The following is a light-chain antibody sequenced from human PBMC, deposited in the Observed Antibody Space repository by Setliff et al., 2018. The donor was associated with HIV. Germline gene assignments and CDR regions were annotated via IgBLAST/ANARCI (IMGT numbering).Light chain of an antibody. CDR1: SSDVGRYNT. CDR2: EVT. V-gene: IGLV2-23*02. CDR3: CSYVGGYF. Sequence: QSVLTQPASVSGSPGQSITISCTGTSSDVGRYNTVSWYQQHPGKAPKLMIYEVTKRPSGISGRFSASKSGNTASLTISGIQAEDEADYYCCSYVGGYFFGTGTKV. J-gene: IGLJ1*01.